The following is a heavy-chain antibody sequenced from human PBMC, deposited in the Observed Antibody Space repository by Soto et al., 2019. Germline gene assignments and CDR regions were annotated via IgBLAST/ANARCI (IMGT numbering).Heavy chain of an antibody. Sequence: GESLRLSCAASGFTFSSYSMNWVRQAPGKGLEWVSSISSSSSYIYYADSVKGRFTISRDNAKNSLYLQMNSLRAEDTAVYYCARDAMVRGYGMDVWGQGTTVTVSS. CDR1: GFTFSSYS. J-gene: IGHJ6*02. V-gene: IGHV3-21*01. CDR3: ARDAMVRGYGMDV. CDR2: ISSSSSYI. D-gene: IGHD3-10*01.